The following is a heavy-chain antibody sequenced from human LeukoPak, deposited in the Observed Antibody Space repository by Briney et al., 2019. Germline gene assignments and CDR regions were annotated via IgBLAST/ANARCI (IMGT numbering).Heavy chain of an antibody. CDR1: GFTVSSNY. Sequence: GSLRLSCAASGFTVSSNYMSWVRQAPGKGLEWVSIIYSGGSTFYADSVKGRFTISRDNAKKSLYLQMNSLRVEDTAVYYCARDRAHYGSGSGTRKFDPWGQGTLVTVSS. J-gene: IGHJ5*02. D-gene: IGHD3-10*01. CDR3: ARDRAHYGSGSGTRKFDP. CDR2: IYSGGST. V-gene: IGHV3-53*01.